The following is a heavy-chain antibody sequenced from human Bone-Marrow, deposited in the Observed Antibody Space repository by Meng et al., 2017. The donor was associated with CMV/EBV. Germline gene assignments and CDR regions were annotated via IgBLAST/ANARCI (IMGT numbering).Heavy chain of an antibody. CDR3: ARETTRKGPPIY. Sequence: GESLKISCAASGFTFSSYSMNWVRQAPGKGLEWVSSISSSSSYIYYADSVKGRFTISRDNAKNSLYLQMNSLRAEDTAVYYCARETTRKGPPIYWGQGTLVTVSS. V-gene: IGHV3-21*01. CDR2: ISSSSSYI. D-gene: IGHD1/OR15-1a*01. CDR1: GFTFSSYS. J-gene: IGHJ4*02.